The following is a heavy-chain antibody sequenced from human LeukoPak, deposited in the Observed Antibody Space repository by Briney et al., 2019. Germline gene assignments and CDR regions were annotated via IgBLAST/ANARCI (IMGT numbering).Heavy chain of an antibody. CDR3: ARSTYYYDSSGYLFEGSLDY. Sequence: GGSLRLSCAASGFTFDDYGMSWVRQAPGKGLEWVSGINWNGGSTGYADSVKGRFTISRDNAKNSLYLQMNSLRAEDTALYYCARSTYYYDSSGYLFEGSLDYWGQGTLVTVSS. V-gene: IGHV3-20*04. J-gene: IGHJ4*02. D-gene: IGHD3-22*01. CDR2: INWNGGST. CDR1: GFTFDDYG.